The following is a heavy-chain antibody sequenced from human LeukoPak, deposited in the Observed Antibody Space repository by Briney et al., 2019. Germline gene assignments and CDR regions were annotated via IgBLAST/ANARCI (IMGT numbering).Heavy chain of an antibody. CDR2: IYYSGST. CDR3: AIGGARNNFDY. J-gene: IGHJ4*02. Sequence: SETLTLTCTVSGGSISSYYWSWIRQPPGKGLEWIGYIYYSGSTNYNPSLKSRVTISIDTSKNQFSLKLTSVTAADTAVYYCAIGGARNNFDYWGQGTLVTVSS. V-gene: IGHV4-59*03. D-gene: IGHD1-14*01. CDR1: GGSISSYY.